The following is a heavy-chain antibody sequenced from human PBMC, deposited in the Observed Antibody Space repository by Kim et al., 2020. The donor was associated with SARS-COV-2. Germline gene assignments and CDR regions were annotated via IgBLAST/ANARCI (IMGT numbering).Heavy chain of an antibody. Sequence: SVKVSCKASGGTFSSYAISWVRQAPGQGLEWMGGIIPIFGTANYAQKFQGRVTITADESTSTAYMELSSLRSEDTAVYYCARDGDSSGYYFSGEQGPDLQHWGQGTLVTVSS. J-gene: IGHJ1*01. V-gene: IGHV1-69*13. CDR3: ARDGDSSGYYFSGEQGPDLQH. D-gene: IGHD3-22*01. CDR1: GGTFSSYA. CDR2: IIPIFGTA.